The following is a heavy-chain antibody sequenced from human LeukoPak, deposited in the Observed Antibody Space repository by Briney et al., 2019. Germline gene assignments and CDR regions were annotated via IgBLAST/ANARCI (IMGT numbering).Heavy chain of an antibody. J-gene: IGHJ4*02. CDR3: AKNLVPRAAGTSPFDY. CDR2: ITRSNYI. D-gene: IGHD6-13*01. CDR1: GFTFSSYS. V-gene: IGHV3-21*04. Sequence: GGSLRLSCAASGFTFSSYSMNWVRQAPGKGLEWVSSITRSNYIYYADSVKGRFTISRDNAKNSLYLQMNSLRAEDTALYYCAKNLVPRAAGTSPFDYWGQGTLVTVSS.